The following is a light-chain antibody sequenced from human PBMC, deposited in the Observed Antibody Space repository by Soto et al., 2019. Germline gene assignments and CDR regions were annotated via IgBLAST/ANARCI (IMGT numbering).Light chain of an antibody. CDR2: GAS. J-gene: IGKJ1*01. V-gene: IGKV3-20*01. CDR1: QSVSSY. CDR3: QQYGSSPQT. Sequence: EIVLTQSPATLSLSPGERATLSCRASQSVSSYLAWYQQKPGQAPRLLIYGASSRATGIPDRFSGSGSGTAFTLTISRLEPEDFAVYYCQQYGSSPQTFGQGTTAEIK.